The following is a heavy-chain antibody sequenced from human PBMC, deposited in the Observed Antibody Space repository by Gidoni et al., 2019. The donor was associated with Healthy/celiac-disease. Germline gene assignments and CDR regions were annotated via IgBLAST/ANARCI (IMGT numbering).Heavy chain of an antibody. V-gene: IGHV3-64D*06. D-gene: IGHD6-19*01. CDR2: ISSNGGST. CDR1: GFTFSSYA. Sequence: EVQLVESGGGLVQPGGSLRLSCSASGFTFSSYAMHWVRQAPGKGLEYVSAISSNGGSTYYADSVKGRFTISRDNSKNTLYLQMSSLRAEDTAVYYCVKDVIAVAGTSPFDYWGQGTLVTVSS. J-gene: IGHJ4*02. CDR3: VKDVIAVAGTSPFDY.